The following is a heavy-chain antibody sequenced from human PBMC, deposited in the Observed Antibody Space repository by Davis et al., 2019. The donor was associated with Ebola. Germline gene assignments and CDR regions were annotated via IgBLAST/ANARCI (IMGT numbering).Heavy chain of an antibody. CDR1: GFRFSDYY. D-gene: IGHD2-21*01. V-gene: IGHV3-23*01. CDR3: ARVILWWDDDGGGPTTYYFDF. J-gene: IGHJ4*02. Sequence: GESLKISCAASGFRFSDYYLTWVRQAPGKGLEWLSYSSGSGSDTSYADSVRGRFTISRDNSKNTLYLQMISLRGEDTATYYCARVILWWDDDGGGPTTYYFDFWGQGALVTVSS. CDR2: SSGSGSDT.